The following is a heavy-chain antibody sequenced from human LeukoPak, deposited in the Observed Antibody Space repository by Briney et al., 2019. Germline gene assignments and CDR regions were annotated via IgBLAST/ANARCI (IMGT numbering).Heavy chain of an antibody. CDR1: GYTFTGYY. D-gene: IGHD4-11*01. CDR3: ARDTRGDYSNYYFDY. V-gene: IGHV1-2*02. CDR2: INPNSGGT. J-gene: IGHJ4*02. Sequence: ASVKVSCKASGYTFTGYYMPWVPQAPGQGLEWMGWINPNSGGTNYAQKFQGRVTMTRDTSISTAYMELSRLRSDDTAVYYCARDTRGDYSNYYFDYWGQGTLVTVSS.